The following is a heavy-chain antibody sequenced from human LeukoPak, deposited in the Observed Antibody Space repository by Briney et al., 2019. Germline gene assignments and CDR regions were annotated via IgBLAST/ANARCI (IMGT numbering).Heavy chain of an antibody. CDR2: IYTSEST. CDR1: GGSISSYY. CDR3: ARAPSGCGGTCPSDH. J-gene: IGHJ4*02. V-gene: IGHV4-4*09. Sequence: SETLSLTCTVSGGSISSYYWNWIRQPPGKGPEWIGYIYTSESTNYTPSLKSRVTISVDTSKKQFSLNLSSVTAADTAVYYCARAPSGCGGTCPSDHWGPGTQATVSS. D-gene: IGHD2-15*01.